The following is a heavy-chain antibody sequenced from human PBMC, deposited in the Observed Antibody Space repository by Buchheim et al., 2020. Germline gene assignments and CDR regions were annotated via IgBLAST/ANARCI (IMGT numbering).Heavy chain of an antibody. V-gene: IGHV1-69*01. CDR3: ARGGTASRNWFDP. CDR2: TIPLFATT. CDR1: GGTFSSYG. D-gene: IGHD1/OR15-1a*01. J-gene: IGHJ5*02. Sequence: QVQLVQSGAEVKKPGSSVKVSCKASGGTFSSYGVTWVRQAPGLRLEWMGRTIPLFATTNYAQKFQGRVTITADESTSTVYMELSSLRSEDTAVYYCARGGTASRNWFDPWGQGTL.